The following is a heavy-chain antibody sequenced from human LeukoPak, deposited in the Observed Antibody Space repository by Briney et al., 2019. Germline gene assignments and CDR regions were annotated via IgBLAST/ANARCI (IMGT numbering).Heavy chain of an antibody. CDR2: ISYTEST. D-gene: IGHD6-13*01. V-gene: IGHV4-59*01. Sequence: SETLSLTCTVSGGSISSYYWSWIRQPAGKGLEWIGYISYTESTNYNPSLKSRVTISVDMSKRQFSLKLSSVTAADTAVYYCARRIASSGKGFDYWGQGTLVTVSS. CDR3: ARRIASSGKGFDY. J-gene: IGHJ4*02. CDR1: GGSISSYY.